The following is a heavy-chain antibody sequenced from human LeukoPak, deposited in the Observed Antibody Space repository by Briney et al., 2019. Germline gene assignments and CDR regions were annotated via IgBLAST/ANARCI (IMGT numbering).Heavy chain of an antibody. V-gene: IGHV3-21*01. Sequence: GGSLRLSCAASGFTFSSYNMNWVRQAPGKELEWVSSISSSSSYIYYADSVKGRFTISRDNAKNSLYLQMNSLRVEDTAVYYCARAPTFSGWFDYWGQGTLVTVSS. CDR1: GFTFSSYN. CDR2: ISSSSSYI. D-gene: IGHD6-19*01. J-gene: IGHJ4*02. CDR3: ARAPTFSGWFDY.